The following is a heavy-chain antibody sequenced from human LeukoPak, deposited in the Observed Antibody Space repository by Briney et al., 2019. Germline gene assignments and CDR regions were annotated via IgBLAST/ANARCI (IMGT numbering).Heavy chain of an antibody. CDR2: IYDSGST. CDR3: ARSTYYDFWSGYYKPNYYYGMDV. V-gene: IGHV4-39*07. J-gene: IGHJ6*02. D-gene: IGHD3-3*01. CDR1: GGSIRSSYYY. Sequence: SETLSLTCTVSGGSIRSSYYYWGWIRQPPGQGLEWIWSIYDSGSTYYNPSLKSRVTISVDTSKNQFSLKLSSVTAADTAVYYCARSTYYDFWSGYYKPNYYYGMDVWGQGTTVTVSS.